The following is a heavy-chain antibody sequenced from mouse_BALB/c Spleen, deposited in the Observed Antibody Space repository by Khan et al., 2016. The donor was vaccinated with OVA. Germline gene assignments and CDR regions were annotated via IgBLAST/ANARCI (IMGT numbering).Heavy chain of an antibody. J-gene: IGHJ2*01. V-gene: IGHV3-2*02. Sequence: EVQLVESGPGLVKPSQSLSPTCTVTGYSITSGYVWNWIRQFPGNKLEWMGYISYSGVTSYTPSLKSRISITRDTSKNQFFLQLNSVTTEDTATYYCARGNYYGYYFDYWGQGTTLTVSS. CDR1: GYSITSGYV. CDR2: ISYSGVT. CDR3: ARGNYYGYYFDY. D-gene: IGHD1-1*01.